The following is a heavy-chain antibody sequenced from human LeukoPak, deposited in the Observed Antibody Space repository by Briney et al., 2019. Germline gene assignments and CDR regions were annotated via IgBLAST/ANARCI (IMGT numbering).Heavy chain of an antibody. CDR2: IIPIFGTA. CDR3: ASSPSLMYHYYYYMDV. V-gene: IGHV1-69*05. J-gene: IGHJ6*03. Sequence: SVKVSCKASGGTFSSYAISWVRQAPGQGLEWMGGIIPIFGTADYAQKFQGRVTITMDESTSTAYMELSSLRSEDTAVYYCASSPSLMYHYYYYMDVWGKGTTVTVSS. D-gene: IGHD3-16*01. CDR1: GGTFSSYA.